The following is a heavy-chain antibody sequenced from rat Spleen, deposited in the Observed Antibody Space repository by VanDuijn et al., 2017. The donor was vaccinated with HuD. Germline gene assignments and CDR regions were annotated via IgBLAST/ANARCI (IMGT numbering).Heavy chain of an antibody. CDR1: GFTFSRYW. D-gene: IGHD1-11*01. V-gene: IGHV5-25*01. CDR2: ISTGGGNT. Sequence: EVQLAETGGGLVQPGRSLKLSCVASGFTFSRYWMYWVRQAPGKGLEWVASISTGGGNTYYQDSVKGRFTISRDNAKSTLYLQMDSLRSEDTATYYCARQDYGGYWFAYWGQGTLVTVSS. CDR3: ARQDYGGYWFAY. J-gene: IGHJ3*01.